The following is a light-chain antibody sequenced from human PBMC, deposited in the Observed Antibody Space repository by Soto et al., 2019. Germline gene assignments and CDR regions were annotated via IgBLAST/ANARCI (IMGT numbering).Light chain of an antibody. J-gene: IGKJ3*01. CDR1: QTINSY. CDR2: NSS. CDR3: QHGGA. Sequence: IQMTQSPSSLSASVGDRVTITCRASQTINSYLHWYQQKPGKAPKLLIYNSSNLQSGVASRFSGSGSGTDFTLTISTLQPEDFATYYCQHGGAFGPGTKVDIK. V-gene: IGKV1-39*01.